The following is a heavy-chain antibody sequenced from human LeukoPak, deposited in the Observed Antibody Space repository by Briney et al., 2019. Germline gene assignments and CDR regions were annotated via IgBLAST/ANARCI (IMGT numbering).Heavy chain of an antibody. CDR3: ARKAGTSRAYSVDY. Sequence: SETLSLTCAVSGGSISTGNWWSWVRQPPGKGLEWIGEIYHSGSTSYNPSLKSRVTISLDKSNNQFSLNLSSVTAADTAIYYCARKAGTSRAYSVDYWGQGTLVTVSS. CDR2: IYHSGST. V-gene: IGHV4-4*02. D-gene: IGHD1-14*01. CDR1: GGSISTGNW. J-gene: IGHJ4*02.